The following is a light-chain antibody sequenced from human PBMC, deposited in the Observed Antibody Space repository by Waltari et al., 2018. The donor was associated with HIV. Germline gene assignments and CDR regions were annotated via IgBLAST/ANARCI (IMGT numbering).Light chain of an antibody. CDR1: QGISNY. Sequence: DIQLTQSPSILSPYVGGRVTITCRASQGISNYLAWYQQQPGKAPKLLIFLASTLQSGVPSRFSGRGSETDFTLIISSLQPEDFATYYCQQLHTYPRTFGQGTKVEIK. V-gene: IGKV1-9*01. CDR2: LAS. CDR3: QQLHTYPRT. J-gene: IGKJ1*01.